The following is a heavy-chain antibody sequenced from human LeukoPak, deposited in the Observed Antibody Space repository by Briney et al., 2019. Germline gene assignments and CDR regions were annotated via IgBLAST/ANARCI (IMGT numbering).Heavy chain of an antibody. J-gene: IGHJ3*02. D-gene: IGHD2-2*02. V-gene: IGHV4-39*07. Sequence: SEILSLTCTVSGSSISSSSYYWGWIRQPPGKGLEWIGSIYYSGSTYYNPSLKSRVTISVDTSKNQFSLKLSSVTAADTAVYYCAGGLVVPAAIGAFDIWGQGTMVTVSS. CDR2: IYYSGST. CDR3: AGGLVVPAAIGAFDI. CDR1: GSSISSSSYY.